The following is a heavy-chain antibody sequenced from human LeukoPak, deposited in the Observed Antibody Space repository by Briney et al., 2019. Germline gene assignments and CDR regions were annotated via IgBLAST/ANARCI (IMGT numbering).Heavy chain of an antibody. V-gene: IGHV3-73*01. Sequence: GGSLKLSCAASGFAFSDCSIHWVRHASGKGLEWVGLIDKKTKNYETAYAASVRGRFTISRDDSQNTAYLQMYSLETEDTALYYGTRDAGTYNWLDPWGQGTLVTVSS. CDR1: GFAFSDCS. CDR3: TRDAGTYNWLDP. D-gene: IGHD1-26*01. J-gene: IGHJ5*02. CDR2: IDKKTKNYET.